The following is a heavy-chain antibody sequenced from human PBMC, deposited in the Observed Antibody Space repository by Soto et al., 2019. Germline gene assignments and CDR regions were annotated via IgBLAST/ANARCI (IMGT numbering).Heavy chain of an antibody. CDR3: AAVGAVSYYYYGMDV. CDR1: GFTFTSSA. CDR2: IVVGSGNT. Sequence: QMQLVQSGPEVKKPGTSVKVSCKASGFTFTSSAVQWVRQARGQRLEWIGWIVVGSGNTNYAQKFQERVTITRDMSIXTAYMELSSLRSEDTAVYYCAAVGAVSYYYYGMDVWGQGTTVTVSS. D-gene: IGHD1-26*01. V-gene: IGHV1-58*01. J-gene: IGHJ6*02.